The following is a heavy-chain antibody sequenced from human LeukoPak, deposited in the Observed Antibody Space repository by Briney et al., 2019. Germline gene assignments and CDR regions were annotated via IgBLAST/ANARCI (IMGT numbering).Heavy chain of an antibody. Sequence: SETLSLTCTVSGGSISSYYWSWIRQPPGKGLEWIGYIYYSGSTNYNPSLKSRVTISVDTSKNQFSLKLSSVTAADTAVYYCARGNVLLWFGELSSFNWFDPWGQGTLVTVSS. CDR2: IYYSGST. J-gene: IGHJ5*02. CDR1: GGSISSYY. D-gene: IGHD3-10*01. CDR3: ARGNVLLWFGELSSFNWFDP. V-gene: IGHV4-59*01.